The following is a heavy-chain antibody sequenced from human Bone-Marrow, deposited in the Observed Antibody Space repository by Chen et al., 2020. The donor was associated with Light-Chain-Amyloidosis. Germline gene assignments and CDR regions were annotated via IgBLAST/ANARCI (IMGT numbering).Heavy chain of an antibody. V-gene: IGHV4-61*01. CDR3: ARATYYYGSGSYYSSGSYYYYGMDV. J-gene: IGHJ6*02. Sequence: QVQLQESGPGRVKPSETLSLTCAVSGYSVGSGFYWGWIRQPPGKGLEWIGYIYYSGSTNYNPSLKSRVTISVDTSKNQFSLKLSSVTAADTAVYYCARATYYYGSGSYYSSGSYYYYGMDVWGQGTTVTVSS. D-gene: IGHD3-10*01. CDR1: GYSVGSGFY. CDR2: IYYSGST.